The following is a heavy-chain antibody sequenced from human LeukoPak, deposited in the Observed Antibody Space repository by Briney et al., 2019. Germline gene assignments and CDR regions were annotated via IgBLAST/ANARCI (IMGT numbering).Heavy chain of an antibody. CDR1: GGSVSSGSYY. D-gene: IGHD3-3*01. CDR3: VKWRWSDFYYFDY. J-gene: IGHJ4*02. Sequence: ASETLSLTCTVSGGSVSSGSYYWGWIRQPPGKGLVWIGNIYYSGSTYYNPSLKSRVTISVDTSKNQFSLKLSSVTAADTAVYYCVKWRWSDFYYFDYWGQGTLVTVSS. V-gene: IGHV4-39*07. CDR2: IYYSGST.